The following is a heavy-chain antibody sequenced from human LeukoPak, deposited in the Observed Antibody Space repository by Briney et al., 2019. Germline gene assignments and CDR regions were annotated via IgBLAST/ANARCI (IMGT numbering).Heavy chain of an antibody. D-gene: IGHD5-18*01. CDR2: IYYSGST. Sequence: SETLSLTCTVSGGSISSYYWSWIRQPPGKGLAWIGYIYYSGSTNYNPSLKSRVTISVDTSKNQFSLKLSSVTAADTAVYYCARHVDTAMDPGHDAFDIWGQGTMVTVSS. CDR1: GGSISSYY. J-gene: IGHJ3*02. CDR3: ARHVDTAMDPGHDAFDI. V-gene: IGHV4-59*08.